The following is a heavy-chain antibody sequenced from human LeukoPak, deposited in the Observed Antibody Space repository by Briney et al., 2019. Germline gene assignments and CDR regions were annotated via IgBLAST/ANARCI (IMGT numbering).Heavy chain of an antibody. CDR3: ARDVVVTSSPDAFDI. CDR1: GDSVTSGGYF. J-gene: IGHJ3*02. Sequence: PSQTLSLTCAVSGDSVTSGGYFWTWICQLPGKGLEWIGSISNSGTTSYNPSLKSRVSISLDTSNNHFSLRLGSVTAADTAVYYCARDVVVTSSPDAFDIWGPGTMVIVSS. CDR2: ISNSGTT. D-gene: IGHD2-21*02. V-gene: IGHV4-31*11.